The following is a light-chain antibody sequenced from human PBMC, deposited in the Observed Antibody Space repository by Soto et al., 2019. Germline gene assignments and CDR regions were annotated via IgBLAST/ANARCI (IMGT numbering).Light chain of an antibody. CDR2: SAS. CDR1: QSVSSK. J-gene: IGKJ1*01. V-gene: IGKV3-15*01. Sequence: EIVMTQSPATLSLSPGQRATLSCRASQSVSSKLAWYQQRPGQAPRLLHYSASTRATGIPARFSGSGSGTEFTLTISSLQSEDFAVYYCHQYNHWLTWTFGQGTKV. CDR3: HQYNHWLTWT.